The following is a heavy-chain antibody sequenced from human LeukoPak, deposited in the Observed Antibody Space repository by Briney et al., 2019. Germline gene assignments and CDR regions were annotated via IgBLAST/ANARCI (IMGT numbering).Heavy chain of an antibody. CDR1: GFTFSSYA. CDR2: IRYDGTNK. Sequence: GGSLRLSCAASGFTFSSYAMHWVRQAPGKGLEWVAFIRYDGTNKYYADSVKGRFTISRDNSKNTLYLQMNSLRAEDTAVYYCAKETGSHYYFDYWGQGTLVTVSS. J-gene: IGHJ4*02. CDR3: AKETGSHYYFDY. D-gene: IGHD1-14*01. V-gene: IGHV3-30*02.